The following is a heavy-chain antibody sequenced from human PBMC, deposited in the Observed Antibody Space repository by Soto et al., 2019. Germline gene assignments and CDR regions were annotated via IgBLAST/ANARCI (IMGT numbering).Heavy chain of an antibody. CDR2: ISGSGGST. V-gene: IGHV3-23*01. J-gene: IGHJ6*02. Sequence: GGSLRLSCAASGFTFSSYAMSWVRRAPGKGLEWVSAISGSGGSTYYADSVKGRFTISRDNSKNTLYLQMNSLRAEDTAVYYCAKDLAAPYYYYGMDVWGQGTTVTVSS. D-gene: IGHD6-6*01. CDR1: GFTFSSYA. CDR3: AKDLAAPYYYYGMDV.